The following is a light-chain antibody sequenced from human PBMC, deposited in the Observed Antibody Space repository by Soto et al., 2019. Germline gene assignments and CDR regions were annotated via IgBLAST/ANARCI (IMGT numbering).Light chain of an antibody. J-gene: IGKJ4*01. CDR1: QSVSSDY. Sequence: EIVLTQSPGTLSLSLGERATLSCRASQSVSSDYVAWYRQKPGQVPTVLIYRASTRATGIPPRFSGSGAGTDFTLTISSLEPEDSATYYCQQRRSSLTFGGGTKVDIK. CDR3: QQRRSSLT. V-gene: IGKV3D-11*02. CDR2: RAS.